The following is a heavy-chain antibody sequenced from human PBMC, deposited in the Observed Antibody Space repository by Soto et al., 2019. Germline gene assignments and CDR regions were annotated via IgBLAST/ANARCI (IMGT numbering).Heavy chain of an antibody. D-gene: IGHD3-3*01. CDR1: GFTFSNAW. V-gene: IGHV3-15*07. CDR3: TTAHYYDFWSGYYISGMDV. CDR2: IKSKTDGGTT. J-gene: IGHJ6*02. Sequence: GGSLRLSCAASGFTFSNAWMNWVRQAPGKGLEWVGRIKSKTDGGTTDYAAPVKGRFTISRDDSKNTLYLQMNSLKTEDTAVYYCTTAHYYDFWSGYYISGMDVWGQGTTVTVSS.